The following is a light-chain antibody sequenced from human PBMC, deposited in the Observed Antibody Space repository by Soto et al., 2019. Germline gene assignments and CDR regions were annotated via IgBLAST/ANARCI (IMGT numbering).Light chain of an antibody. CDR3: QQYNNWPRT. CDR2: GAS. V-gene: IGKV3-15*01. J-gene: IGKJ1*01. Sequence: IAMTQSPATLSVSPGERATLSCGASQNVGDNLVWYQQTPGQAPRLLIYGASTRATGIPARFSGSESGADFTLTISSLKSEDFAVYYCQQYNNWPRTFGQGTKVDIK. CDR1: QNVGDN.